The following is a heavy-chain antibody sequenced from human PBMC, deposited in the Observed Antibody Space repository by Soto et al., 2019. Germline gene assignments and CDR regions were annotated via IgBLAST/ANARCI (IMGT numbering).Heavy chain of an antibody. CDR3: ARYRGSSWHRPGYYDYGMDV. V-gene: IGHV1-46*01. CDR2: INPRGGST. Sequence: ASVNVSCKESGYTFTSDYIHWVRQAPGQGLEWLGAINPRGGSTTSAQKFQGRVTMTRDTSTSTVYMELSSLRSDDTAVYSCARYRGSSWHRPGYYDYGMDVWGQGTTVPVS. D-gene: IGHD6-13*01. CDR1: GYTFTSDY. J-gene: IGHJ6*02.